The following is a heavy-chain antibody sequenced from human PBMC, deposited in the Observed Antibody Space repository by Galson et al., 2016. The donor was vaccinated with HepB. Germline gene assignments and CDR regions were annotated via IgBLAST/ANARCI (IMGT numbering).Heavy chain of an antibody. CDR3: ARAGRDGFNYFHY. Sequence: SVKVSCKASGYTFTNYAMHWVRQAPGQRLEWMGWINAGNGNTLYSQKFQGRLTITRDTSASTAYLELSSLRSEDTAVYYCARAGRDGFNYFHYWGQGTLVTVSS. J-gene: IGHJ4*02. D-gene: IGHD5-24*01. CDR1: GYTFTNYA. V-gene: IGHV1-3*01. CDR2: INAGNGNT.